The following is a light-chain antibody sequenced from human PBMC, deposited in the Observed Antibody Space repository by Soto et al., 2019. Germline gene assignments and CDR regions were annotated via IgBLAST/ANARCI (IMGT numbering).Light chain of an antibody. J-gene: IGKJ4*01. V-gene: IGKV1-27*01. Sequence: DIPMTQSPSSLSASVGDRVTITCRTSQDISNYLAWYQQKPGKVPKLLIYAASTLQSGVPSRFSGGGSGTDFSLTISSLQPEDVATYYCQKYNSAPQTFGGGTKVEIQ. CDR1: QDISNY. CDR2: AAS. CDR3: QKYNSAPQT.